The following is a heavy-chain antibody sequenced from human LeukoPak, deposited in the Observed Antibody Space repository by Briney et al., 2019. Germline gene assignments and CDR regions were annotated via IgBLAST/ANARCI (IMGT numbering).Heavy chain of an antibody. V-gene: IGHV3-30*18. D-gene: IGHD3-10*01. CDR1: GFTFSSYG. CDR3: AKATYYYGSGSYYNLDY. J-gene: IGHJ4*02. CDR2: ISYDGSNK. Sequence: GGSLRLSCAASGFTFSSYGMHWLRQAPGKGLEGVAVISYDGSNKYYADSVKGRFTISRDNSKNTLYLHMNSLRAEDTAVYYCAKATYYYGSGSYYNLDYWGQGTLVTVSS.